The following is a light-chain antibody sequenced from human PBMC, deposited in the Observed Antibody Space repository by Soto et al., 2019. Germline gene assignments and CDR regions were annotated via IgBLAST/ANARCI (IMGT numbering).Light chain of an antibody. J-gene: IGKJ4*01. CDR3: QQYRRSPVT. CDR2: GAS. Sequence: EIVLTQSPGTVSLSPGDRATLSCRASQSLSGNYLAWYQQKPGQAPRLLISGASSRATGIPDRFTGSGSGPDFILTINRLEPGDAVYYCQQYRRSPVTFGGGTKVEIK. CDR1: QSLSGNY. V-gene: IGKV3-20*01.